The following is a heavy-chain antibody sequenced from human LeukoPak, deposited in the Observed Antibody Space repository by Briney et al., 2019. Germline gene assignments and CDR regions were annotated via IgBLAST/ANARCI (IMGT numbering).Heavy chain of an antibody. CDR2: ISGSGDST. D-gene: IGHD3-10*02. V-gene: IGHV3-23*01. CDR3: AELGITMIGGV. CDR1: GFTLRSYV. J-gene: IGHJ6*04. Sequence: GGSLRLSCVASGFTLRSYVMNWVRQTPGKGLEWVSSISGSGDSTFYADSVKGRFTISRDNAKNSLYLQMNSLRAEDTAVYYCAELGITMIGGVWGKGTTVTISS.